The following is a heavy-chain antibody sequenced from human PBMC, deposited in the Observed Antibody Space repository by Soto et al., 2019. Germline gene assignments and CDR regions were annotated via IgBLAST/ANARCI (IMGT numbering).Heavy chain of an antibody. CDR1: GYTFTSYG. CDR3: ARRTYYDSSGDFDY. J-gene: IGHJ4*02. D-gene: IGHD3-22*01. CDR2: ISAYNGNT. V-gene: IGHV1-18*04. Sequence: VASVKVSCKASGYTFTSYGISWVRQAPGQGLEWMGWISAYNGNTNYAQKLQGRVTMTTETSTSTAYMELRSLRSDDTAVYYCARRTYYDSSGDFDYFGQGTLVTFCS.